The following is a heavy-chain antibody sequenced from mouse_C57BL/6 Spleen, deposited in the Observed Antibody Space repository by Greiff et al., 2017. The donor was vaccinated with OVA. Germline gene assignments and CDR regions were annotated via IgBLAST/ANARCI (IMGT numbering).Heavy chain of an antibody. J-gene: IGHJ4*01. D-gene: IGHD2-4*01. Sequence: QVQLQQPGAELVKPGASVKLSCKASGYTFTSYWMHWVKQRPGRGLEWIGRIDPNSGGTKYNEKFKSKATLTVDKPSSTAYMQLSSLTSEDSAVYYCAKFAAYYDDDAYYYAMDYWGQGTSVTVSS. V-gene: IGHV1-72*01. CDR3: AKFAAYYDDDAYYYAMDY. CDR2: IDPNSGGT. CDR1: GYTFTSYW.